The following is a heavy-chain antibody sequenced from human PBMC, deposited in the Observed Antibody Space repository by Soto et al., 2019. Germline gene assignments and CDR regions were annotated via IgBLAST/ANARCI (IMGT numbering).Heavy chain of an antibody. CDR3: ARSGHSFGGVI. D-gene: IGHD3-16*01. CDR2: IFYSGTA. Sequence: PSETLSLTCTVSGASMNNYYGSWIRQPPGKGLEYIGYIFYSGTADFNPSLRSRVTMSVDSSNNQFSLKLRSVTAADTAVYYCARSGHSFGGVIWGQGILVTDSS. J-gene: IGHJ4*02. V-gene: IGHV4-59*01. CDR1: GASMNNYY.